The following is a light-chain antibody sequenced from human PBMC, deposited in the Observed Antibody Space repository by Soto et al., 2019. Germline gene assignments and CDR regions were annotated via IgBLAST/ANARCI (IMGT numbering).Light chain of an antibody. CDR3: QQYQSNSQ. CDR1: QSISSW. V-gene: IGKV1-5*03. Sequence: DIQMTQSPSTLSASVGDRVTITCRASQSISSWVSWYQQKPGKAPNLLIYKASSLESGVPSRFSGSGSGTDFTLTISSLQPDDFATYSCQQYQSNSQFGQGTKVEI. J-gene: IGKJ1*01. CDR2: KAS.